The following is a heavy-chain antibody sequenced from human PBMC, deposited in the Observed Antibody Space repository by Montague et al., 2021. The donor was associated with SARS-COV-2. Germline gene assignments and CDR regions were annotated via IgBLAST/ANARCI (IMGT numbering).Heavy chain of an antibody. CDR3: AREPRVGQLLSIYYYGMDV. CDR1: GDSISGFY. CDR2: IYYTGST. D-gene: IGHD2-2*01. Sequence: SETLSLTCTVSGDSISGFYWSWIRQSPGKGLEWIGYIYYTGSTNSWPHLNSRISMSVDMFRNELSLKLSSVTAADTAVYYCAREPRVGQLLSIYYYGMDVWGQGTTVTVS. V-gene: IGHV4-59*12. J-gene: IGHJ6*02.